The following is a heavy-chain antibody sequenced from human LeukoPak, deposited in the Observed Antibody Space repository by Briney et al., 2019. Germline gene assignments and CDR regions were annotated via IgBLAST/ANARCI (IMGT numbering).Heavy chain of an antibody. CDR1: GFTFSSYA. Sequence: GGSLRLSCAASGFTFSSYAMSWVRQAPGKGLEWVSAISGSGGSTYYADSVKGRFTISRDNSKNTLYLQMNSLRADDTAVYYCARSLRVRGVPDYMDVWGKGTAVTISS. V-gene: IGHV3-23*01. J-gene: IGHJ6*03. CDR3: ARSLRVRGVPDYMDV. CDR2: ISGSGGST. D-gene: IGHD3-10*01.